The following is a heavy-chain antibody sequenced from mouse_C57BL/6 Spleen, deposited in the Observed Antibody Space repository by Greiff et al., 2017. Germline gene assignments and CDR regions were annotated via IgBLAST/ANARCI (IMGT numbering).Heavy chain of an antibody. CDR1: GYTFTDYY. J-gene: IGHJ3*01. D-gene: IGHD5-5*01. V-gene: IGHV1-26*01. CDR2: INPNNGGT. Sequence: EVQLQQSGPELVKPGASVKISCKASGYTFTDYYMNWVKQSHGKSLEWIGDINPNNGGTSYNQKFKGKATLTVDKSSSTAYMELRSLTSEDSAVYYCARGQVGLPFAYWGQGTLVTVSA. CDR3: ARGQVGLPFAY.